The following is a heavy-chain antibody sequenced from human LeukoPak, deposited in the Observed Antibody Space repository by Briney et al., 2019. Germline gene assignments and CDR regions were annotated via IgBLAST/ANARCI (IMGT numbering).Heavy chain of an antibody. CDR1: GGSISSSNW. CDR2: IYHGGNT. CDR3: ARVKAAAGYFDY. D-gene: IGHD6-13*01. J-gene: IGHJ4*02. Sequence: PSGTLSLTCAVSGGSISSSNWWSWVRQPPGKGLEWIGEIYHGGNTNYFPSLKSRVTISVDKSKNQFSLKLNSVTAADTAVYYCARVKAAAGYFDYWGQGTLVTVSS. V-gene: IGHV4-4*02.